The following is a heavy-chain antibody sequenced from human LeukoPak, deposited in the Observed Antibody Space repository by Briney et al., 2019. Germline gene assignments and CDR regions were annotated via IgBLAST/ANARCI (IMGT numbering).Heavy chain of an antibody. CDR3: ARANLLYCSSSTCLFDY. J-gene: IGHJ4*02. CDR1: GYTFTDYY. V-gene: IGHV1-2*02. Sequence: ASVKVSCKASGYTFTDYYMHWGRQAPGQGFEWMGWINPNDGDTNYAQKFQGRVTMTRDTSISTAHMEVSRLRSDDTAVYYCARANLLYCSSSTCLFDYWGQGTLVTVSS. CDR2: INPNDGDT. D-gene: IGHD2-2*01.